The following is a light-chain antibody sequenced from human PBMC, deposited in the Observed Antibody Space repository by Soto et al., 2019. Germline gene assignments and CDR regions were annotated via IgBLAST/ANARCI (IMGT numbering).Light chain of an antibody. J-gene: IGKJ1*01. Sequence: IVLTQSPGTLSLSPWERATLSCRASQSLYRNFVAWYQQKPGQAPRLLIFGTSTRATDIPDRFSGSGSGTDFTLTISRLEPEDLAVYYCQQYGASRTFGQGTKVDIK. V-gene: IGKV3-20*01. CDR3: QQYGASRT. CDR1: QSLYRNF. CDR2: GTS.